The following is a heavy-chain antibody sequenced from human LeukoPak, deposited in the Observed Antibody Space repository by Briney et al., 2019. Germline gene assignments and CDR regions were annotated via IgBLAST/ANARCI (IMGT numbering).Heavy chain of an antibody. D-gene: IGHD2-15*01. J-gene: IGHJ4*02. V-gene: IGHV3-7*02. CDR3: ARHPFCTGGSCHFDY. CDR1: GFTFSSYW. Sequence: GGSLRLSCAASGFTFSSYWMSWVRQAPGKGLEWVANIRQDGSEKYYVDSVKGRFTISRDNAKNSLYLQMNSLRAEDTAVYYCARHPFCTGGSCHFDYWGQGTLVTVSS. CDR2: IRQDGSEK.